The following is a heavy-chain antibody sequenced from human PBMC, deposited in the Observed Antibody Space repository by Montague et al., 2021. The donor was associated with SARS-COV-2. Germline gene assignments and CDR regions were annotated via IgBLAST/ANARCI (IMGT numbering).Heavy chain of an antibody. CDR3: ARSPRGFLKLWWYYMDV. CDR1: GGSFSGYY. D-gene: IGHD2-21*01. CDR2: INHSGST. Sequence: SETLSLTCAVYGGSFSGYYWSRIRQPPGKGLEWIGEINHSGSTNYNPSLKSRVTISVDTSKNQFSLKLSSVTAADTAVYYCARSPRGFLKLWWYYMDVWGKGTTVTVSS. J-gene: IGHJ6*03. V-gene: IGHV4-34*01.